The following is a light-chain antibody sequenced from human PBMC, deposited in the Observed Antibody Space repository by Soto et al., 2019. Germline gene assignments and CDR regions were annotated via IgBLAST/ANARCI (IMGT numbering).Light chain of an antibody. CDR2: DAS. V-gene: IGKV3-11*01. Sequence: EIVLTHSPATLSLSPGETDTLSCRAGQRVSSSLAWSQQTPGQTPRLLIYDASNRATGIPARYRGSGSGTDFTLTVSSLEPEDFAVYYGQERSSWPRTIGGVNKVEIK. CDR1: QRVSSS. J-gene: IGKJ4*01. CDR3: QERSSWPRT.